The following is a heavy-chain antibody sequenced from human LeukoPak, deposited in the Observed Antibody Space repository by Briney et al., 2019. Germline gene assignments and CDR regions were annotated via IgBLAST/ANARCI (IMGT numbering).Heavy chain of an antibody. CDR1: GGSFSGYY. Sequence: SETLSLTCAVYGGSFSGYYWSWIRQPPGKGLEWIGEINHSGSTNYNPSLKSRVTISVDTSKNQFSLKLSSVTAADTAVFYCARVNQLLQSLGYYYYGMDVWGKGTTVTVSS. CDR3: ARVNQLLQSLGYYYYGMDV. CDR2: INHSGST. D-gene: IGHD1-26*01. J-gene: IGHJ6*04. V-gene: IGHV4-34*01.